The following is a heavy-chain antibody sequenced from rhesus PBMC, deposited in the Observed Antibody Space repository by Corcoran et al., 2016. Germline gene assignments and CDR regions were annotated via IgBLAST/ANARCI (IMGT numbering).Heavy chain of an antibody. CDR3: ASGYSLDV. CDR2: MGVSSGST. J-gene: IGHJ5-2*02. D-gene: IGHD5-24*01. V-gene: IGHV4-127*01. Sequence: QVQLPESGPGLVKPSETLSLTCAVSGYSISSGSGWTGISLPPGKGLVWIGYMGVSSGSTNYNPSLKSRVTISKDTSKNQFSLKLSSVTAADTAVYYCASGYSLDVWGRGVLVTVSS. CDR1: GYSISSGSG.